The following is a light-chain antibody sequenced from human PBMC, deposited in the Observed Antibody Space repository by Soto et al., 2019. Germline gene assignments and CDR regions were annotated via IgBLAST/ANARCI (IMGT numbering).Light chain of an antibody. J-gene: IGKJ1*01. CDR3: PQYNGYSRT. Sequence: DIQMTQTPSTLSASVGHRVTITCRASQSISSWLAWYQQKPGKAPKLLIYDASSLERGVPSRFSRSGSGTKFTLTISSLQPDDFATYYCPQYNGYSRTFGQGTKVDIK. CDR2: DAS. V-gene: IGKV1-5*01. CDR1: QSISSW.